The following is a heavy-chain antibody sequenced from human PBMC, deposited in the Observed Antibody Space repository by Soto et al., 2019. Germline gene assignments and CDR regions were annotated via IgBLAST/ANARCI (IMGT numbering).Heavy chain of an antibody. J-gene: IGHJ4*02. CDR3: ARVVLIAAAGFFDY. Sequence: EVQLVESGGGLVQPGGSLRLSCAASGFTFSSYSMNWVRQAPGKGLEWVSSISSSSSYIYYADSVKGRFTISRDNAKNSLYLQMNSLRAEDTAVYYCARVVLIAAAGFFDYWGQGTLVTVSS. CDR1: GFTFSSYS. CDR2: ISSSSSYI. D-gene: IGHD6-13*01. V-gene: IGHV3-21*01.